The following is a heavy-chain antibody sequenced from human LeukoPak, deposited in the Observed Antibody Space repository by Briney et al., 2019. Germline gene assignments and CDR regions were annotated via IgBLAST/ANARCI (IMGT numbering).Heavy chain of an antibody. CDR1: GDSVSGSFW. D-gene: IGHD6-19*01. CDR2: IHHSGSS. Sequence: PSETLSLTCAVSGDSVSGSFWWSWVRQPPHKGLEWIGEIHHSGSSNYNPSLESRVVISLDGSKNLLSLELSSVTAADTAVYYCVRHSGWYFGYWGQGTLVTVSS. J-gene: IGHJ4*02. V-gene: IGHV4-4*02. CDR3: VRHSGWYFGY.